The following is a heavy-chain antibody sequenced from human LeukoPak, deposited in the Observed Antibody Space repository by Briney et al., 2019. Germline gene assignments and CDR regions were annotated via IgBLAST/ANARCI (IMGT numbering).Heavy chain of an antibody. CDR1: GFTFTSSA. V-gene: IGHV1-58*01. D-gene: IGHD4-23*01. CDR3: AAEGRPTVVTFRKGAVDL. J-gene: IGHJ3*01. CDR2: IVVGSGNT. Sequence: GTSVKVSCKASGFTFTSSAVQWVRQARGQRLEWIGWIVVGSGNTNYAQKFQERVTITRDMSTCTVYMELSSLRSEDTAVYYCAAEGRPTVVTFRKGAVDLWGQGTMVTVSS.